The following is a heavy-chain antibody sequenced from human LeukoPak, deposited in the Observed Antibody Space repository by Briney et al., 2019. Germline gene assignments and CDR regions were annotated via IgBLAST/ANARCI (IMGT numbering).Heavy chain of an antibody. CDR2: IRSRASGGTT. V-gene: IGHV3-49*04. J-gene: IGHJ6*02. CDR3: TRFGWNSDYYKYYGMDA. CDR1: GFTFSSYA. Sequence: GGSLRLSCAASGFTFSSYAMSWVRQAPGKGLEWVGFIRSRASGGTTEYAASVKGRFTISRDDSKSIAYLQMNSLKTEDTAVYYCTRFGWNSDYYKYYGMDAWGQGTTVTVSS. D-gene: IGHD1-7*01.